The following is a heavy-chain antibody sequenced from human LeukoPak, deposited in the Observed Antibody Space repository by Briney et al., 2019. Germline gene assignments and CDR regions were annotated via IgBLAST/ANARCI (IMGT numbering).Heavy chain of an antibody. D-gene: IGHD3-10*01. CDR2: ISGSGGST. CDR3: AGRGSGSYFDY. Sequence: GGSLRLSYAASGFTFSTYGMSWVRQAPGKGLEWVSAISGSGGSTYYADSVKGRFTISRDNSKNTLYLQMNSLRAEDTAVYYCAGRGSGSYFDYWGQGTLVTVSS. CDR1: GFTFSTYG. V-gene: IGHV3-23*01. J-gene: IGHJ4*02.